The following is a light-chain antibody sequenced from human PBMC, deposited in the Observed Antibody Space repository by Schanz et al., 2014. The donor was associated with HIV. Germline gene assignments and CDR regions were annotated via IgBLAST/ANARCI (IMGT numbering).Light chain of an antibody. CDR3: QQYNNWPPWT. CDR2: GAF. J-gene: IGKJ1*01. V-gene: IGKV3-15*01. Sequence: EVVMTQSPATLSVSPGERATLSCRASQSVSNNLAWYQHKPGQAPRLLIYGAFTRATGIPVRFSGRGSGTEFTLTISSLQSEDFAVYYCQQYNNWPPWTFGQGTKVEI. CDR1: QSVSNN.